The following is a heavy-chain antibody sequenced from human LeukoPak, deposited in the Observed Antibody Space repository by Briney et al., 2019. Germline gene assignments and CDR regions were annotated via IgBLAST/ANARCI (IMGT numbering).Heavy chain of an antibody. J-gene: IGHJ6*02. Sequence: SETLSLTCSVSGGSISSSSYYWGWIRQPPGKGLEWIGNIHYSGSTIYNPSLKSRVTISVDTSKNQFSLKLNSVTAADTAVYYCATQVVVNYYYYGMDVWGQGTTVTVSS. CDR2: IHYSGST. CDR1: GGSISSSSYY. CDR3: ATQVVVNYYYYGMDV. D-gene: IGHD3-22*01. V-gene: IGHV4-39*01.